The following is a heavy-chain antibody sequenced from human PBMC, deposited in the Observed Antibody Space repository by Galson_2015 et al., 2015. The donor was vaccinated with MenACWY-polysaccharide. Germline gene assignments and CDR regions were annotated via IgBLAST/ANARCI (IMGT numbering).Heavy chain of an antibody. CDR3: AQAVRGIRENYWYYYMDV. V-gene: IGHV2-70*11. D-gene: IGHD2/OR15-2a*01. CDR1: GFSLGTTGMC. CDR2: IDWDDYR. J-gene: IGHJ6*03. Sequence: PALVKPTQTLTLTCTFSGFSLGTTGMCVSWIRQPPGKGLEWLARIDWDDYRYFSTSLKTRLTISKDTSKNQVVLTLTNLDPGDTGTYYCAQAVRGIRENYWYYYMDVWGKGTTVTVSS.